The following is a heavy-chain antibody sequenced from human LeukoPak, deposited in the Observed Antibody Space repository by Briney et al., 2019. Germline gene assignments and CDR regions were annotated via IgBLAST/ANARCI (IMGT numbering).Heavy chain of an antibody. D-gene: IGHD3-10*01. Sequence: SETLSLTCTVSGGSISSYYWSWIRRPPGKGLEWIGYIHYTGSTNYNPSLKSRVTISVDTSKNQFSLKLSSVTAADTAVYYCARVEEGYGSGRRENYYYYYMDVWGKGTTVTISS. CDR2: IHYTGST. V-gene: IGHV4-59*01. J-gene: IGHJ6*03. CDR1: GGSISSYY. CDR3: ARVEEGYGSGRRENYYYYYMDV.